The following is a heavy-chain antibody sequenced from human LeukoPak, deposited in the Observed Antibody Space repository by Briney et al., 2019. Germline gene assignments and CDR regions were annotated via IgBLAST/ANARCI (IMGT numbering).Heavy chain of an antibody. J-gene: IGHJ4*02. D-gene: IGHD1-26*01. CDR1: GGTFSSYA. CDR3: AREGVGATGFYY. Sequence: ASVKVSCKASGGTFSSYAISWVRQAPGQGLEWMGGIIPIFGTANYAQKFQGRVTITTDESTSTAYMELSSLRSEDTAVYYCAREGVGATGFYYWGQGTLVTVSS. CDR2: IIPIFGTA. V-gene: IGHV1-69*05.